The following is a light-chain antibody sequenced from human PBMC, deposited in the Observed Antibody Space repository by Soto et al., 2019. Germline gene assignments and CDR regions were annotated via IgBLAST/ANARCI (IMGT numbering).Light chain of an antibody. J-gene: IGLJ2*01. CDR2: GNN. CDR3: RSYAASLGGSV. Sequence: QSVLTQPPSVSGAPGQRVTISCTGSSSNIGAGYDVHWYQQLPGTAPKLLIYGNNNRPSGVPDRFSGSKSGTSASLAITGFKVKDGADYSGRSYAASLGGSVFGGGTRL. CDR1: SSNIGAGYD. V-gene: IGLV1-40*01.